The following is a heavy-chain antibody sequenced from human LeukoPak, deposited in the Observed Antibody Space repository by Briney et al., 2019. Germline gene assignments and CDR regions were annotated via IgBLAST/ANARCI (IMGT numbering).Heavy chain of an antibody. CDR3: ARVVGLDAFDI. Sequence: PSETLSLTCTVSGVSISSYHWSWIRQPPVKGLEWIGYIYNSGSTNYNPSLKSRVTMSVDTSKNQFSLKLSSVTAADTAVYYCARVVGLDAFDIWGQGTMVTVSS. D-gene: IGHD2-2*01. J-gene: IGHJ3*02. CDR2: IYNSGST. CDR1: GVSISSYH. V-gene: IGHV4-59*12.